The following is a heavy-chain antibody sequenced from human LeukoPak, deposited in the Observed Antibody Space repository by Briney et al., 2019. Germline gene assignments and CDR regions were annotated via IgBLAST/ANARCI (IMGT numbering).Heavy chain of an antibody. J-gene: IGHJ4*02. V-gene: IGHV1-18*01. CDR3: ARVGNSRGYYGSGSLDY. CDR2: ISAYNGNT. D-gene: IGHD3-10*01. CDR1: GYTFTSYG. Sequence: ASVRVSCKASGYTFTSYGISWVRQAPGQGLEWMGWISAYNGNTNYAQKLQGRVTMTTDTSTSTAYMELRSLRSDDTAVYYCARVGNSRGYYGSGSLDYWGQGTLVTVSS.